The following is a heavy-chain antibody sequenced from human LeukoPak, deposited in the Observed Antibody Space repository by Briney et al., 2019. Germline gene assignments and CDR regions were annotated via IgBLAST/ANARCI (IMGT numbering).Heavy chain of an antibody. CDR2: IYYSGST. V-gene: IGHV4-30-4*08. CDR1: GGSISSGDYY. Sequence: SETLSLTCTVSGGSISSGDYYWSWIRQPPGKGLEWIGYIYYSGSTYYNPSLKSRVTISVDTSKNQFSLKLSPVTAADTAVYYCARNVKEPAAEYFQHWGQGTLVTVSS. J-gene: IGHJ1*01. D-gene: IGHD2-2*01. CDR3: ARNVKEPAAEYFQH.